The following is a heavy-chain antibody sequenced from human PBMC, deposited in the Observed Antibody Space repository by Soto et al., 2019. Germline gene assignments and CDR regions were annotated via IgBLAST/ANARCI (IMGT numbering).Heavy chain of an antibody. CDR2: INHSGST. J-gene: IGHJ4*02. V-gene: IGHV4-34*01. CDR1: GGSFSDYY. CDR3: ARAGFGSGWYDY. Sequence: QVQLQQWGAGLLKPSETLSLTCAVYGGSFSDYYWSWIRQPPGKGLEWIGEINHSGSTNFNLSLKSRVTISVDTSKNQFSLDLTSVTAADTAVYYCARAGFGSGWYDYWGQGTLVTVSS. D-gene: IGHD6-19*01.